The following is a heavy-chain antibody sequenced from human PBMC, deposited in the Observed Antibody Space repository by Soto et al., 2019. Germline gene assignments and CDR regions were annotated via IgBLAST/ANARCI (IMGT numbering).Heavy chain of an antibody. CDR2: INPSGGST. CDR1: GYTFTSYY. Sequence: ASVKVSCKASGYTFTSYYMHWVRQAPGQGLEWMGIINPSGGSTSYAQKFQGRVTMTRDTSTSTVYMELSSLRSEDTAVYYCARDAMIVVVMGVPPLIYGTDVLGQGTTVNGSS. J-gene: IGHJ6*02. CDR3: ARDAMIVVVMGVPPLIYGTDV. V-gene: IGHV1-46*01. D-gene: IGHD3-22*01.